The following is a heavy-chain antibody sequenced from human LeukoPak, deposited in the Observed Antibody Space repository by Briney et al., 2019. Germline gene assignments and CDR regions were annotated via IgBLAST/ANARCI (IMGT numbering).Heavy chain of an antibody. CDR1: GFTFSSYA. V-gene: IGHV3-30*04. Sequence: GRSLRLSCAASGFTFSSYAMHWVRQAPGKGLEWVAVISYDGSNKYYADSVKGRFTISRDNSKNTLYLQMNSLRAEDTAVYYCARERFRDGYPNWGQGTLVTVSP. D-gene: IGHD5-24*01. J-gene: IGHJ4*02. CDR2: ISYDGSNK. CDR3: ARERFRDGYPN.